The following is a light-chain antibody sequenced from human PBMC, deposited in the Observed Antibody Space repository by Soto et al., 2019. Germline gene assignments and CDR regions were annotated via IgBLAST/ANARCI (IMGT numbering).Light chain of an antibody. CDR1: SSYVGGYNF. CDR3: SSYTSSSTGV. CDR2: EVS. Sequence: QSALTQPASVSGSPGQSITLSCTGTSSYVGGYNFVSWYQQHPGKAPKLMIYEVSNRPSGVSNRFSGSKSGNTASLTISGLQAEDEADYYCSSYTSSSTGVFGGGTKLTVL. J-gene: IGLJ2*01. V-gene: IGLV2-14*01.